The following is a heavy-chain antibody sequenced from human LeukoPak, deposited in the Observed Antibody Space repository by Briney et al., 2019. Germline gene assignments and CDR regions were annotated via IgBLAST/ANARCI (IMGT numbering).Heavy chain of an antibody. CDR2: IYYSGST. D-gene: IGHD3-9*01. CDR3: ARQPLLRYFDC. CDR1: GYSISSGYY. V-gene: IGHV4-38-2*01. J-gene: IGHJ4*02. Sequence: SETLSLTCAVSGYSISSGYYWGWIRQPPGKGLEWIGSIYYSGSTYYNPSLKSRVTISVDTSKNQFSLKLSSVTAADTAVYYCARQPLLRYFDCWGQGTQVTVSS.